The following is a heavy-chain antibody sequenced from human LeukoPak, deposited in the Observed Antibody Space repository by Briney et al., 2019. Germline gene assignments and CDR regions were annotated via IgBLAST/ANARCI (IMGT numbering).Heavy chain of an antibody. J-gene: IGHJ4*02. CDR3: ARRYSSGLDY. CDR1: GFTFSTYA. D-gene: IGHD2-15*01. CDR2: ISFDGSKN. V-gene: IGHV3-30-3*01. Sequence: PGGSLRLSCAASGFTFSTYAMHWVRQAPGKGLEWVALISFDGSKNSYADSVKGRFTISRDNSKDTLFLQMNSLRAEDTAVYYCARRYSSGLDYRGQGTLVTVSS.